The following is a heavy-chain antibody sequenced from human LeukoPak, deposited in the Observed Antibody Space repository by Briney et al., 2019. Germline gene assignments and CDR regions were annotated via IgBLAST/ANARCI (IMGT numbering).Heavy chain of an antibody. D-gene: IGHD1-26*01. Sequence: SETLSLTCSVSGDTIIRDGYYWGWIRQSPHKGLEWIGNVYYTGSTYSNPSLTSRVTISVDTSKNEFSLRLRSVTAADTASYYCARHADSGSGRHFYHYMDVWGKGTTVSASS. CDR2: VYYTGST. CDR1: GDTIIRDGYY. J-gene: IGHJ6*03. V-gene: IGHV4-39*01. CDR3: ARHADSGSGRHFYHYMDV.